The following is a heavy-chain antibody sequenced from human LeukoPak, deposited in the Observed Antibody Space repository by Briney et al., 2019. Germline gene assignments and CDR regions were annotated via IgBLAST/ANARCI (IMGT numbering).Heavy chain of an antibody. V-gene: IGHV3-30-3*01. Sequence: GGSLRLSCVASGFTISSNYMSWVRQAPGKGLEWVAVISYDGTNKYYADSVKGRFTISRDNSKNTLSLQMNSLRAEDTALYYCARGFVLGAAKNYFDYWGQGALVTVSS. CDR2: ISYDGTNK. CDR1: GFTISSNY. J-gene: IGHJ4*02. CDR3: ARGFVLGAAKNYFDY. D-gene: IGHD2-21*02.